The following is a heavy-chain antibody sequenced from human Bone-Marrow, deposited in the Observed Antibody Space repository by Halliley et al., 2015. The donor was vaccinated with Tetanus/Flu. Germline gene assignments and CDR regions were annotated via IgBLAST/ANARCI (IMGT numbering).Heavy chain of an antibody. D-gene: IGHD1-20*01. CDR3: ARQNNWNDGSGFDI. CDR1: GYTFSNYA. J-gene: IGHJ3*02. Sequence: QLVQSGGEVKKPGASVTVSCQASGYTFSNYAITWVRQAPGQGLEWMGRITVYNANTDTKYAQRFQGRVTMTADTPASIAYMELTSLRSDDTALYYCARQNNWNDGSGFDIWGQGTRVTGSS. V-gene: IGHV1-18*04. CDR2: ITVYNANTDT.